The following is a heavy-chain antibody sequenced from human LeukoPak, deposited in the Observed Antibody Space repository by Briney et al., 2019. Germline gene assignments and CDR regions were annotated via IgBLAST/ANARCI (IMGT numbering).Heavy chain of an antibody. J-gene: IGHJ4*02. CDR2: ISSSGSTI. CDR1: GFTFSSYE. D-gene: IGHD3-10*01. Sequence: GGSLRLSCAASGFTFSSYEMNWVRQAPGKGLEWVSYISSSGSTIYYADSVKGRFTISRDNAKNSLYLQMNSLRAEDTAVYYCARGSSGVRGVAFDYWGQGTLVTVSS. V-gene: IGHV3-48*03. CDR3: ARGSSGVRGVAFDY.